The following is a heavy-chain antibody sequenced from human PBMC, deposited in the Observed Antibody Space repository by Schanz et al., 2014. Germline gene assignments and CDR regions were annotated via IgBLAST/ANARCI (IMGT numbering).Heavy chain of an antibody. J-gene: IGHJ6*02. V-gene: IGHV1-18*01. CDR1: GYTFISYG. CDR3: ATAKRFGDMDV. Sequence: QVQLVQSGAEVKKPGASVKVSCKASGYTFISYGIKWVRQAPGQGLEWMGWISAYNGHTDYAQKLQGRVTLTTDTSTSTAYMELRNLRSDDTAVYYCATAKRFGDMDVWGRGTTVTVSS. CDR2: ISAYNGHT. D-gene: IGHD3-10*01.